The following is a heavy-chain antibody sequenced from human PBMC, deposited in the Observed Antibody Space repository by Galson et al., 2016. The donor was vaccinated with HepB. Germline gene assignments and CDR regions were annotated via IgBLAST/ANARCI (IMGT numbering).Heavy chain of an antibody. CDR3: AKELVVVVLRYGMDV. CDR2: ISYDGSNK. J-gene: IGHJ6*04. D-gene: IGHD2-15*01. CDR1: GFTFSSYA. Sequence: SLRLSCAASGFTFSSYAMSWVRQAPGKGLEWVAVISYDGSNKYYADSVKGRFTISRDNSKSTLYLQMTSLRAEDTAVYYCAKELVVVVLRYGMDVWGRGTTVTVSS. V-gene: IGHV3-30*18.